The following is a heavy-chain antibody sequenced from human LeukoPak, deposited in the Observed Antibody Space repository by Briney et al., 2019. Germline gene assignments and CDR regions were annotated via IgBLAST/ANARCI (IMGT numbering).Heavy chain of an antibody. V-gene: IGHV4-34*01. CDR3: ARGPPTLGCVNRSYYMDV. CDR2: INHSGST. J-gene: IGHJ6*03. D-gene: IGHD1-14*01. CDR1: GGSFSGYY. Sequence: SETLSLTCAVYGGSFSGYYWSWIRQPPGKGLEWIGEINHSGSTNYNPYLKSRVTISVDTSKNQFSLKRSSVTGADTAVYYCARGPPTLGCVNRSYYMDVWGKGTTVTVSS.